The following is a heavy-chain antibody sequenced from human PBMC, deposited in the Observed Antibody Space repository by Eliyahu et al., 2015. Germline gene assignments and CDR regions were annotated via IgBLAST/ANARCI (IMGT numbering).Heavy chain of an antibody. CDR2: IYYNGGT. CDR3: ARDLCSGGGCTKDY. V-gene: IGHV4-61*01. CDR1: GXSVSXGSYY. Sequence: QVQLQESGPGLVKPSETLSLTCTVXGXSVSXGSYYWSWIRQPPGKGLEWIGYIYYNGGTNYNPSLRSRVTISVDTSKNQFSLKLSSVTAADTAVYYCARDLCSGGGCTKDYWGQGTLVTVSS. J-gene: IGHJ4*02. D-gene: IGHD2-15*01.